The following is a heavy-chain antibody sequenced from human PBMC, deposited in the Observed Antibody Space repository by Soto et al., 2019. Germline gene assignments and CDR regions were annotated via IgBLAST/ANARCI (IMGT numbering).Heavy chain of an antibody. CDR3: ARRDSYGYSSNWFDP. Sequence: PSETLSLTCTVSGGSISSSSYYWGWIRQPPGKGLEWIGSIYYSGSTYYNPSLKSRVTISVDTSKNQFSLKLSSVTAADTAVYYCARRDSYGYSSNWFDPWGQGTLVTVSS. CDR1: GGSISSSSYY. CDR2: IYYSGST. J-gene: IGHJ5*02. D-gene: IGHD5-18*01. V-gene: IGHV4-39*01.